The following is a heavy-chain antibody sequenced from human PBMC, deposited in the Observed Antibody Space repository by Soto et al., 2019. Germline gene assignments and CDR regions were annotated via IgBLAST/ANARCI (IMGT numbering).Heavy chain of an antibody. Sequence: SETLSLTCTVSGDSISNYYWSWIRQPPGKGLEWIGYIYYNGNTYYNPSLNSRVTISADRSKNQFSLNLSSVTAADTAVYYCATHEAGRLFDTWGQGTLVTVSS. V-gene: IGHV4-59*01. CDR3: ATHEAGRLFDT. CDR1: GDSISNYY. CDR2: IYYNGNT. J-gene: IGHJ4*02. D-gene: IGHD2-15*01.